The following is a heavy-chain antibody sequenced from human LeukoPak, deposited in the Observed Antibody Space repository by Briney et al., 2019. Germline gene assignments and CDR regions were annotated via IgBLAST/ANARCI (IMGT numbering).Heavy chain of an antibody. Sequence: SVKVSCEASGGTFSSYAISWVRQAPGQGLEWMGGIIPIFGTANYAQKFQGRVTITADESTSTAYMELSSLRSEDTAVYYCARESMDTAMVGGYNWFDPWGQGTLVTVSS. V-gene: IGHV1-69*13. CDR3: ARESMDTAMVGGYNWFDP. J-gene: IGHJ5*02. CDR2: IIPIFGTA. CDR1: GGTFSSYA. D-gene: IGHD5-18*01.